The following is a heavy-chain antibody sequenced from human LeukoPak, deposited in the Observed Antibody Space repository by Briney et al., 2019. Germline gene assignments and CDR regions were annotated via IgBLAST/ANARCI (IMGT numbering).Heavy chain of an antibody. Sequence: SETLSLTCTVSSGSISNYDWSWIRQPAGKGLEWIGRIYTSGSTNYNPSLKSRVTISVDTSKNQFSLKLSSVTAADTAEYYCARHLSHLTGYYTLDYWGQGTLVTVSS. CDR3: ARHLSHLTGYYTLDY. V-gene: IGHV4-4*07. D-gene: IGHD3-9*01. CDR1: SGSISNYD. J-gene: IGHJ4*02. CDR2: IYTSGST.